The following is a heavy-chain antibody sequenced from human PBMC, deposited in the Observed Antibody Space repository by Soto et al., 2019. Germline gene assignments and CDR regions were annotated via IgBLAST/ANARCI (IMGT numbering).Heavy chain of an antibody. CDR3: EKMSQNPMIVGSNFDY. Sequence: GGSLRLSCAASGFTFSSYAMSWVRQAPGKGLEWVSAISGSGGSTYYADSVKGRFTISRDNSKNTLYLQMNSLRAEDTAVYYREKMSQNPMIVGSNFDYWGQGNLVTVSS. D-gene: IGHD3-22*01. V-gene: IGHV3-23*01. J-gene: IGHJ4*02. CDR1: GFTFSSYA. CDR2: ISGSGGST.